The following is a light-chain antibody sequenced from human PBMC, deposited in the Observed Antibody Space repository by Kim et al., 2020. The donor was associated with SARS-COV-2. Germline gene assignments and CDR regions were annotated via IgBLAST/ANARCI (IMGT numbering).Light chain of an antibody. V-gene: IGKV1-39*01. J-gene: IGKJ2*01. CDR1: ETIRYF. Sequence: DIQMTQSPPSLSSSVGDRVTITCRASETIRYFINWYQQKPGRAPHLLIYGASYLQPGVPSRFRGSGSGTDFTLSITDLQPEDFATYFRQQSVSTPYTFGQGTKLEIK. CDR3: QQSVSTPYT. CDR2: GAS.